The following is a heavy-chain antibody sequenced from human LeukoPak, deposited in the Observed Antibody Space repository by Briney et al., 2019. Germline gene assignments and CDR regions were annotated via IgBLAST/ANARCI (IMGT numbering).Heavy chain of an antibody. Sequence: GGSLRLSCAASGFTFRSNWMSWVRQAPGKGLEWVAKINQDGSQTKYVDSVKGRFTISRDNAKNSLHLQMNSLKADEPAVYYCAKYNGYDFDYWGQGTLVTVSP. CDR2: INQDGSQT. J-gene: IGHJ4*02. V-gene: IGHV3-7*01. CDR3: AKYNGYDFDY. D-gene: IGHD5-12*01. CDR1: GFTFRSNW.